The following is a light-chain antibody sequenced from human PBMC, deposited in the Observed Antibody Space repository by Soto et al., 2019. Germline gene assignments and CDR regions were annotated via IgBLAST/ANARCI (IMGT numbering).Light chain of an antibody. Sequence: QPASVSGSPGQSITISCTGTSSDVGSYNYVSWFQQHPGKAPKLMIYEVSKRPSGVPDRFSGSKSGNTASLTVSGLQAEDEADYYCNSYAGSNNWVFGGGTKLTVL. CDR2: EVS. CDR1: SSDVGSYNY. CDR3: NSYAGSNNWV. V-gene: IGLV2-8*01. J-gene: IGLJ3*02.